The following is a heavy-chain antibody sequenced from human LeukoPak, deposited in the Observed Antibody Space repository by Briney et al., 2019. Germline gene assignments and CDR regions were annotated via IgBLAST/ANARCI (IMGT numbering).Heavy chain of an antibody. D-gene: IGHD2-15*01. CDR2: ITGSGGRT. CDR3: AKSGGRVGICDY. CDR1: GFTLSNYA. J-gene: IGHJ4*02. Sequence: GGSLRLSCAASGFTLSNYAMSWVRQAPGKGLEWVSSITGSGGRTYYADSVKGRFTISRDNSKNTLYLQMNSLRADDTAVYYCAKSGGRVGICDYWGQGTLVTVSS. V-gene: IGHV3-23*01.